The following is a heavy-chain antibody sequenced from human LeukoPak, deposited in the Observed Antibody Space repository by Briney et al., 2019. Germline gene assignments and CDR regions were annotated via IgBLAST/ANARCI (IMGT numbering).Heavy chain of an antibody. D-gene: IGHD6-19*01. CDR2: IYHSGST. CDR3: ARDQSSGYNWFAP. V-gene: IGHV4-4*02. CDR1: GGSISSSNW. J-gene: IGHJ5*02. Sequence: SGTLSLTCAVSGGSISSSNWWSWVRQPPGEGLEWIGEIYHSGSTNYNPSLKSRVTISVDKSKNQSSLKLSSVTAADTAVYYCARDQSSGYNWFAPWGQGTLVTVSS.